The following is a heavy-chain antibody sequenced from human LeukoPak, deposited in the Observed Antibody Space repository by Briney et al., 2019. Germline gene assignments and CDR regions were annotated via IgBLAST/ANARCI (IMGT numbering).Heavy chain of an antibody. V-gene: IGHV3-48*03. CDR1: GFTFSSYE. D-gene: IGHD6-13*01. Sequence: PGGSLRLSCAASGFTFSSYEMNWVRQAPGKGLEWVSYISSSGSTIYYADSVKGRFTISRDNAKNSLYLQMNSLRAEDTAVYCCARAQAGYSSSWYAGVPYYFDYWGQGTLVTVSS. CDR3: ARAQAGYSSSWYAGVPYYFDY. J-gene: IGHJ4*02. CDR2: ISSSGSTI.